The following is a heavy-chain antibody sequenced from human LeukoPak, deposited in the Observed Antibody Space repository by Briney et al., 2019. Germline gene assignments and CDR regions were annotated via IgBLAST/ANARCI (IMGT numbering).Heavy chain of an antibody. D-gene: IGHD3-10*01. CDR2: IYTSGST. J-gene: IGHJ5*02. CDR3: ARENSYGSGSYHLARRFDP. Sequence: SETLSLTCTVSGGSISSYYWSWIRQPAGKGLEWIGRIYTSGSTNYNPSLKSRVTMSVDTSKNQFSLKLSSVTAADTAVYYCARENSYGSGSYHLARRFDPWGQGTLVTVSS. CDR1: GGSISSYY. V-gene: IGHV4-4*07.